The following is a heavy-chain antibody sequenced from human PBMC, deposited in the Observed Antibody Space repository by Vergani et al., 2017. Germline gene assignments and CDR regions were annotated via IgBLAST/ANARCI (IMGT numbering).Heavy chain of an antibody. CDR1: GFTFSSYS. Sequence: EVQLVESGGGLVKPGGSLRLSCAASGFTFSSYSMNWVRQAPGKGLEWVSSISSSSSYIYYADSVKGRFTISRDNAKNSLYLQMNSLRAEDTAVYYCARGDQSYDDFRSGLPTYFMDVWGKGTTVTVSS. D-gene: IGHD3-3*01. J-gene: IGHJ6*03. CDR3: ARGDQSYDDFRSGLPTYFMDV. CDR2: ISSSSSYI. V-gene: IGHV3-21*01.